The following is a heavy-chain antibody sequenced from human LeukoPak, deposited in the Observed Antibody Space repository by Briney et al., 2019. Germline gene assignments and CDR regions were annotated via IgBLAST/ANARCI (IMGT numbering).Heavy chain of an antibody. CDR2: IYYNGSP. CDR3: ARCRGYSSSWARTFDI. CDR1: GASISSYY. D-gene: IGHD6-13*01. J-gene: IGHJ3*02. V-gene: IGHV4-59*01. Sequence: SETLSLTCTVSGASISSYYWSWIRQPPGKGLEWIGYIYYNGSPNYNPSLKSRVTMSLDTSENQFSLKLTSVTAADTAVYHCARCRGYSSSWARTFDIWGQGTMVTVSS.